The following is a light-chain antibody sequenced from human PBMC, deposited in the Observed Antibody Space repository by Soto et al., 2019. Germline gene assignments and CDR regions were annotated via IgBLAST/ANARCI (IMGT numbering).Light chain of an antibody. CDR1: QSISSY. CDR2: AAS. V-gene: IGKV1-39*01. Sequence: DIQMTQSPSSLSASVGDRVTITCRASQSISSYLNWYQQKPGKAPKLLIYAASILQSAVPSRFSGSRSGTDFTLTISSLQPEEFATYYCQQSYSTPPTFGGGTKVEIK. CDR3: QQSYSTPPT. J-gene: IGKJ4*01.